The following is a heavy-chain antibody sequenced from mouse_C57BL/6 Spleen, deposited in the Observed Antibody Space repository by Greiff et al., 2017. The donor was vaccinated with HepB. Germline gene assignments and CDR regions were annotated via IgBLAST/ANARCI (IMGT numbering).Heavy chain of an antibody. V-gene: IGHV1-64*01. CDR1: GYSFTSYW. Sequence: VKLQQPGAELVKPGASVKLSCKASGYSFTSYWMHWVKQRPGQGLEWIGMIHTNSGSTNYNEKFKSKATLTVDKSSSTAYMQLSSLTSEDSAVYYCARLSNPSDFDVWGTGTTVTVSS. CDR3: ARLSNPSDFDV. J-gene: IGHJ1*03. CDR2: IHTNSGST. D-gene: IGHD2-5*01.